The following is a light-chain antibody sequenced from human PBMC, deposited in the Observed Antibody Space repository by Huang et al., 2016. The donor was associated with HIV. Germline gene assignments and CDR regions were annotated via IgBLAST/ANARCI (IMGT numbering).Light chain of an antibody. V-gene: IGKV3-11*01. CDR3: QQRSDWPRT. J-gene: IGKJ1*01. CDR2: EAS. Sequence: EIVLTQSPATLSLSPGERATLSCRASQSVRSYLAWYQQKPGQAPRLLIYEASNRATGIPARFSGSGSGTDFTLTISSLEPEDFAVYYCQQRSDWPRTFGQGTKVEIK. CDR1: QSVRSY.